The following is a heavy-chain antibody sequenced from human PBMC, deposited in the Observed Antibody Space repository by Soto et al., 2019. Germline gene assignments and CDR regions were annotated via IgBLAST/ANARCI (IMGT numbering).Heavy chain of an antibody. CDR1: GYTFTTHG. CDR3: ARDLAYCRSGTCYREWFDP. J-gene: IGHJ5*02. Sequence: QVQLVQSGAEVKKPGASVKVSCKASGYTFTTHGISWVRQVPGQGLEWMGWVRGDNGHTNYAQSLQGRVTMTTDTSTNTAYMELRSLRSDDTAVYYCARDLAYCRSGTCYREWFDPWGQGTLVTVSS. V-gene: IGHV1-18*01. D-gene: IGHD2-15*01. CDR2: VRGDNGHT.